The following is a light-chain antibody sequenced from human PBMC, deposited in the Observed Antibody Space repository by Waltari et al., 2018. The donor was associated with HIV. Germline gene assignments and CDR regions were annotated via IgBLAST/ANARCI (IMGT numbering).Light chain of an antibody. V-gene: IGKV4-1*01. J-gene: IGKJ4*01. CDR3: QQYSGLPFT. CDR2: WAS. CDR1: QSLLDSSNNLNH. Sequence: DIVMTQSPESLAVSLRERAAINRKSSQSLLDSSNNLNHLAWYQQTPGQPPKLLIHWASRRASGVPARFSGSGSGTEFTLTIASLQAGDVAVYYCQQYSGLPFTFGEGTKVE.